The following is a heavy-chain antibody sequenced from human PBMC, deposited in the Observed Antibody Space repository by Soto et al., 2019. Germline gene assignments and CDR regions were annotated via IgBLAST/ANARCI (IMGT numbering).Heavy chain of an antibody. D-gene: IGHD2-21*02. CDR2: IYHSGST. V-gene: IGHV4-30-2*01. J-gene: IGHJ6*02. Sequence: QLQLQESGSGLVKPSQTLSLTCAVSGGSISSGGYSWSWIRQPPGKGLEWIGYIYHSGSTYYNPSLKSRVTISVDRSKNQFSLKLSSVTAADTAVYYCARDQNCGGDCYSYCMDVWGQGTTVTVSS. CDR3: ARDQNCGGDCYSYCMDV. CDR1: GGSISSGGYS.